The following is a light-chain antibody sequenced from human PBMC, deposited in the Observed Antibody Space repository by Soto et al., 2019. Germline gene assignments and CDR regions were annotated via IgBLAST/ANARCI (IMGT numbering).Light chain of an antibody. J-gene: IGLJ3*02. CDR1: SSNIGSNT. V-gene: IGLV1-44*01. CDR3: AAWDDSLNGV. Sequence: QSVLTQPPSASGTPGQRVTISCCGSSSNIGSNTVNWSQQLPGTAPKLLIYSNNQRPSGVPDRFSGSKSGTSASLAISGLQSEDEADYYCAAWDDSLNGVFGGGPKLTVL. CDR2: SNN.